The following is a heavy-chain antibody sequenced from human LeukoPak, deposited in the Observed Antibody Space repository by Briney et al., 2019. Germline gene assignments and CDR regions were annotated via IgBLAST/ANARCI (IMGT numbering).Heavy chain of an antibody. Sequence: GESLRISCKGSGYSFTSYWISWVRQMPGKGLEWMGRIDPSDSYTNYSPSFQGHVTISADKSISTAYLQWSSLKAPDTAMYYCARSIGYCSSTSCPNWFDPWGQGTLVTVSS. D-gene: IGHD2-2*01. V-gene: IGHV5-10-1*01. CDR2: IDPSDSYT. CDR1: GYSFTSYW. J-gene: IGHJ5*02. CDR3: ARSIGYCSSTSCPNWFDP.